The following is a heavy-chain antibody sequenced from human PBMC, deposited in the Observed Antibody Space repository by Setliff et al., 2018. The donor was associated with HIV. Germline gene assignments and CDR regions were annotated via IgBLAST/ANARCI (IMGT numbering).Heavy chain of an antibody. V-gene: IGHV1-3*01. CDR1: GYTFSRYA. CDR3: ARVPYCSGGSCYRNYVDY. J-gene: IGHJ4*02. D-gene: IGHD2-15*01. CDR2: INAGNGYT. Sequence: ASVKVSCKASGYTFSRYAMNWVRQAPGQSLEWMGWINAGNGYTKYPQKFQGRVTITSDTSASTAYMELWSLRSEDTAMYCCARVPYCSGGSCYRNYVDYWGPGTLVTVSS.